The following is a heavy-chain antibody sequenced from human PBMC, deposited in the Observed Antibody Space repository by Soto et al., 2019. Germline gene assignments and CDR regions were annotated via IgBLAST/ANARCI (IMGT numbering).Heavy chain of an antibody. CDR2: MFYTGRA. D-gene: IGHD3-16*01. CDR3: ARSGHFFEGAV. V-gene: IGHV4-59*11. Sequence: PSETLSLTCTVSGASMENHYGSWIRQPPGKGLEYIGYMFYTGRADYNASFTSRVTMSVDTSNNQFSLKLRSVSAADTAVYYCARSGHFFEGAVWGRGIPVPVSP. CDR1: GASMENHY. J-gene: IGHJ4*02.